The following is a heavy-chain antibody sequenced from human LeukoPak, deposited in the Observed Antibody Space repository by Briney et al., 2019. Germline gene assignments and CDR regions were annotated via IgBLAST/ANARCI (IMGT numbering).Heavy chain of an antibody. D-gene: IGHD2-2*02. CDR2: ISYDGSNK. Sequence: PGGSLRLSCAASGFTFSSYGMHWVRQAPGKGLEWVAVISYDGSNKYYADSVKGRLTISRDNSKNTLYLQMNSLRAEDTAVYYCAKDGICSSTSCHMGYYYYGMDVWGQGTTVTVSS. V-gene: IGHV3-30*18. CDR3: AKDGICSSTSCHMGYYYYGMDV. CDR1: GFTFSSYG. J-gene: IGHJ6*02.